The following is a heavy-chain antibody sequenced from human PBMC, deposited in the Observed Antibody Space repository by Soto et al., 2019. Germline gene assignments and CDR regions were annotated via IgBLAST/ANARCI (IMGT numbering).Heavy chain of an antibody. D-gene: IGHD5-18*01. CDR2: ISSSGITI. V-gene: IGHV3-11*01. J-gene: IGHJ3*02. Sequence: PGGYLRLSCAASGFTFSDYYMSWNRQAPGKGLEWVSYISSSGITIYYADSVKGRFTISRDNAKNSLYLQMNSLRAEYTAVYYCARESYGRIHPDAFDIWGQGTMVTVSS. CDR1: GFTFSDYY. CDR3: ARESYGRIHPDAFDI.